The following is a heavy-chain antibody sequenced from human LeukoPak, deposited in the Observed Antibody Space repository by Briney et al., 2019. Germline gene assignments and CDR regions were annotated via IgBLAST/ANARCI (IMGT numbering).Heavy chain of an antibody. CDR2: IYHSGST. V-gene: IGHV4-59*01. CDR1: GVSISSYY. J-gene: IGHJ4*02. Sequence: SETLSLTCTVSGVSISSYYWSWIRQPPGKGLEWIGEIYHSGSTNYNPSLKSRVTISVDTSKNQFSLKLSSVTAADTVVYYCARVPPYYDFWSGYYTPIYFDYWGQGTLVTVSS. D-gene: IGHD3-3*01. CDR3: ARVPPYYDFWSGYYTPIYFDY.